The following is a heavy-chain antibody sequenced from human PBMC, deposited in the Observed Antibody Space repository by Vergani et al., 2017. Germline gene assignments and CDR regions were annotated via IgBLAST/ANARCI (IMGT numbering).Heavy chain of an antibody. D-gene: IGHD5-12*01. J-gene: IGHJ6*02. CDR1: GGTFSSYA. V-gene: IGHV1-69*18. CDR3: ARGAVDIVATTPNYYYYYGMDV. Sequence: QVQLVQSGAEVKKPGSSVKVSCKASGGTFSSYAISWVRQAPGQGLEWMGRIIPIFVTANYAQKFQGRVTITADESTSTAYMELSSLRSEDTAVYYCARGAVDIVATTPNYYYYYGMDVWGQGTTVTVSS. CDR2: IIPIFVTA.